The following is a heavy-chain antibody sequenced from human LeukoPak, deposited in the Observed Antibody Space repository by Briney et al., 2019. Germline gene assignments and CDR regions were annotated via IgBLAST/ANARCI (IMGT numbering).Heavy chain of an antibody. V-gene: IGHV3-11*01. CDR1: GLTFSDHY. D-gene: IGHD2-21*02. CDR2: ISSSGRTI. CDR3: ARALTGDCPFPFDY. J-gene: IGHJ4*02. Sequence: PGGALRLSCAASGLTFSDHYMSWIRQAPGKGLEWDSYISSSGRTISDADSVEGRHTVSRANAKNSLYLQMNSLRAEDTAVYYCARALTGDCPFPFDYWGQGTLVTVSS.